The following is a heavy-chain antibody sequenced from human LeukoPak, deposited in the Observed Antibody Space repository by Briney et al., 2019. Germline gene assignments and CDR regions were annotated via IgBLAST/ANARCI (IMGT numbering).Heavy chain of an antibody. CDR3: AKDWGPHFASGSSYFDS. V-gene: IGHV3-30*18. D-gene: IGHD3-10*01. CDR1: GFTFSSYG. CDR2: ISYDGSNK. Sequence: GRSLRLSCAASGFTFSSYGMHWVRQAPGKGLEWVAVISYDGSNKYYADSVKGRFTISRDNSKNTLYLQMNSLRAEDTAVYFCAKDWGPHFASGSSYFDSWGQGTLVTVSS. J-gene: IGHJ4*02.